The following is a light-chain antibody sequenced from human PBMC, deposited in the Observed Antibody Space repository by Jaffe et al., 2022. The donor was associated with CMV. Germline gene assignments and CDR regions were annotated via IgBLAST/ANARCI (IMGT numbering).Light chain of an antibody. CDR3: ATWDDSLNGPV. CDR1: SSNIGRNP. V-gene: IGLV1-44*01. Sequence: QSILTQPPSASATPGQRVTISCSGGSSNIGRNPVNWYQQFPGTAPKLLIHNNNHRPSGVPDRFSGSKSGTSASLAITGLQSEDKADYYCATWDDSLNGPVFGGGTKLTVL. CDR2: NNN. J-gene: IGLJ3*02.